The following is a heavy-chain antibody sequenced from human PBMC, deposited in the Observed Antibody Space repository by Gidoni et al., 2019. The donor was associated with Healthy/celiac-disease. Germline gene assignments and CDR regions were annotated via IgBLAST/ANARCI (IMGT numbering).Heavy chain of an antibody. CDR1: AGTFSSYA. CDR3: ARISGCARPHYYYYGMDV. J-gene: IGHJ6*02. D-gene: IGHD1-26*01. Sequence: QGQLAQPGPEVKKPESSVKVSCKASAGTFSSYAISWVRQAPGQGLEWLGGIITIFGTANYAQKFQGRVTITADESTSTAYMELSSLRSEDTAVYYCARISGCARPHYYYYGMDVWGQGTTVTVSS. CDR2: IITIFGTA. V-gene: IGHV1-69*01.